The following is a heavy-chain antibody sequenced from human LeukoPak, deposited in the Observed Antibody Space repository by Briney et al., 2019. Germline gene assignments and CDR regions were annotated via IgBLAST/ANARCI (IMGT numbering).Heavy chain of an antibody. CDR2: ISAYNGNT. CDR1: GYTFTTYG. CDR3: AREGGDGIVGALRGYMDV. Sequence: GASVKVSCKASGYTFTTYGFSWVRQAPGQGLEWMGWISAYNGNTHYPQNLQGRVTMTTDTSASTAYMELRSLRSDDTAVYYCAREGGDGIVGALRGYMDVWGKGTTVTVSS. D-gene: IGHD1-26*01. J-gene: IGHJ6*03. V-gene: IGHV1-18*01.